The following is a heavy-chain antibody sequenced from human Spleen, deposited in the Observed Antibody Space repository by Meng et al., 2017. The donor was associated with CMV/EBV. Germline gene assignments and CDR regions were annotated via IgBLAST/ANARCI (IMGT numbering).Heavy chain of an antibody. CDR1: GGSFSAID. V-gene: IGHV4-34*01. D-gene: IGHD3-10*01. J-gene: IGHJ1*01. CDR2: IYYSGST. CDR3: LRGSGGSV. Sequence: QVPLQTWRAGVVKTSETLSLPWAVYGGSFSAIDWCWFRKTPGKGLEWIGYIYYSGSTYDHPSLKSRVTISVDTSKNQFSLKLSSVTAADTAVYYCLRGSGGSVWGQGTLVTVSS.